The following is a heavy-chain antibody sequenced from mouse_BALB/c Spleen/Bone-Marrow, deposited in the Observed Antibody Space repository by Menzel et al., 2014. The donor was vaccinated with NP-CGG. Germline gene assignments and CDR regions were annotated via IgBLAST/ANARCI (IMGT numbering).Heavy chain of an antibody. V-gene: IGHV7-3*02. D-gene: IGHD1-1*01. J-gene: IGHJ1*01. CDR2: IRNKANGYTT. CDR1: GFTFTDYY. Sequence: EVKLVESGGGLVQPGGSLRLSCATSGFTFTDYYMSWVRQPPGKALEWLGFIRNKANGYTTEYSVSVKGRFTISRDNSQSILDLQMNTLRAGDSATYYCARDNYYGSSYRWYFDVWGAGTTVTVSS. CDR3: ARDNYYGSSYRWYFDV.